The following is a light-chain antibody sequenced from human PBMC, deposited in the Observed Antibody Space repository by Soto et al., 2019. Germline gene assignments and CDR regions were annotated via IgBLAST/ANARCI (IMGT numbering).Light chain of an antibody. Sequence: QSALTPPASVSGSPGQSITISCTGTSSDVGGYNYVSWYQHHPGKAPKLMIYEVSNRPSGVSNRFSGSKSGNTASLTISGLQAEDEADYYCSSYTSSSTYVFGTGTKLTVL. CDR3: SSYTSSSTYV. CDR1: SSDVGGYNY. J-gene: IGLJ1*01. V-gene: IGLV2-14*01. CDR2: EVS.